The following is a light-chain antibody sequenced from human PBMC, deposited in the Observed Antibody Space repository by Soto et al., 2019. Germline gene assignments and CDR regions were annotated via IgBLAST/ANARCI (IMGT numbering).Light chain of an antibody. CDR2: DAS. Sequence: EIVLTQSPSTLSLSPGARATLSCGASQSVSSSYLAWYQQKPVLAPRLLIYDASSRATGIPDRFSGSWSGTDFTLTSSRLEPEDFAVYYCQQYGSSPPCTLGGGTKVEIK. J-gene: IGKJ4*01. CDR1: QSVSSSY. V-gene: IGKV3D-20*01. CDR3: QQYGSSPPCT.